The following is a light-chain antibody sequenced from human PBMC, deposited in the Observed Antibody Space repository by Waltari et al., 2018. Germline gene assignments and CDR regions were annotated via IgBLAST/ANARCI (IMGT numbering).Light chain of an antibody. CDR1: QSVDNN. J-gene: IGKJ1*01. CDR2: DAS. CDR3: QQYSNWPLWT. V-gene: IGKV3-15*01. Sequence: EVVMTQSPATLSVSPGESATLSCTASQSVDNNLAWYQQKPGQPPRLLIYDASTRAPGIPARCSGSGSGAEFTLTISSLQSEDFAIYYCQQYSNWPLWTFGQGTKV.